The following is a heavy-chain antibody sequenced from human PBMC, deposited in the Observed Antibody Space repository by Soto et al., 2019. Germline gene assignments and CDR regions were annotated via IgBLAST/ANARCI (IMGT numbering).Heavy chain of an antibody. Sequence: WTWIRQAPGTGLEYIGYIFYTGVTNYNPSLRSLVTISLYTSKNHFSLKLNSMTAADTAVYYCVRVLDSSWYADLWGRGTLFTVSS. CDR2: IFYTGVT. CDR3: VRVLDSSWYADL. V-gene: IGHV4-61*03. D-gene: IGHD3-22*01. J-gene: IGHJ2*01.